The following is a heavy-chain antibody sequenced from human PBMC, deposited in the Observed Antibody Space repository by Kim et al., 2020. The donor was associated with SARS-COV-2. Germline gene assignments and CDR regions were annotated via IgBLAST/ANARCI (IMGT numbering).Heavy chain of an antibody. D-gene: IGHD6-13*01. Sequence: ADAVKGRFTISRDNAKNSLYLRMNSLRAEDTAVYYCAREASSSFFDYFDYWGQGTLVTVSS. J-gene: IGHJ4*02. V-gene: IGHV3-21*01. CDR3: AREASSSFFDYFDY.